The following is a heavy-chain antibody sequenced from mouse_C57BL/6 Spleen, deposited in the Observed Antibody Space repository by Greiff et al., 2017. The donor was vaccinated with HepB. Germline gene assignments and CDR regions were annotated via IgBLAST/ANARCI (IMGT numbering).Heavy chain of an antibody. Sequence: VQLQQSGAELAKPGASVKLSCKASGYTFTSYWMHWVKQRPGQGLEWIGYINPSSGYTKYNQKFKDKATLTADKPSSTAYMQLSSLTYEDSAVYYCARYDAWFAYWGQGTLVTVSA. CDR3: ARYDAWFAY. V-gene: IGHV1-7*01. J-gene: IGHJ3*01. CDR1: GYTFTSYW. D-gene: IGHD2-12*01. CDR2: INPSSGYT.